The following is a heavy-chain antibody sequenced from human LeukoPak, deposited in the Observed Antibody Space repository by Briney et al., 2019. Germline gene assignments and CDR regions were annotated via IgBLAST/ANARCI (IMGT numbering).Heavy chain of an antibody. CDR3: VSAKTCSGDCYHFDY. Sequence: PGGSLRLSCAASGFSFSRSWMSWVRQAPGKGLEWVANIRPDGSDKCYVDSVRGRFIISRDNAKNSLYLQMNSLRAEDTAVYYCVSAKTCSGDCYHFDYWGQGALVTVSS. V-gene: IGHV3-7*03. J-gene: IGHJ4*02. D-gene: IGHD2-21*02. CDR2: IRPDGSDK. CDR1: GFSFSRSW.